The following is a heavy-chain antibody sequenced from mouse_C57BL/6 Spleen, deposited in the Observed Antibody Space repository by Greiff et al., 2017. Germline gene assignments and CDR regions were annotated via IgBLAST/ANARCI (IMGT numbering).Heavy chain of an antibody. V-gene: IGHV3-6*01. D-gene: IGHD1-1*01. J-gene: IGHJ2*01. Sequence: EVQLQESGPGLVKPSQSLSLTCSVTGYSITSGYYWNWIRQFPGNKLEWMGYISYDGSNNYNPSLKNRISITRDTSKNQFFLKLNSVTTEDTATYYCARDRGYGYFDYWGQGTTLTVSS. CDR2: ISYDGSN. CDR1: GYSITSGYY. CDR3: ARDRGYGYFDY.